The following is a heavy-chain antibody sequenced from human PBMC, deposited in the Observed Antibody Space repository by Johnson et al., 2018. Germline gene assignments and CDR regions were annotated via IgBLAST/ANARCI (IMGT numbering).Heavy chain of an antibody. CDR1: GFNFGDYA. CDR2: IRRIAYGGTT. V-gene: IGHV3-49*03. J-gene: IGHJ6*03. CDR3: SRVVVAALYMEV. Sequence: DQLGQSGGGLVQPGRSLGLCCTASGFNFGDYAMTWFRQAPGKGLEWVGIIRRIAYGGTTEYAASAKGRFTISRDDSQSIPYLQMNSLKTEDTAVYYCSRVVVAALYMEVWGKGTTVTVSS. D-gene: IGHD2-15*01.